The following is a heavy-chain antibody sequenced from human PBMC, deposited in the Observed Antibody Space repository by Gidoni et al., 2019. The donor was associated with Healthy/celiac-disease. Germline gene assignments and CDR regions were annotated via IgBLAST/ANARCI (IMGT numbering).Heavy chain of an antibody. CDR1: GGSISSSSYY. CDR3: ATPLTGDRFSYVY. CDR2: IYYSGST. Sequence: QLQLQESGPGLVKPSETLSPTRTVSGGSISSSSYYWGWIRQPPGKGLELMGSIYYSGSTYYNPSLKSRVTISVDTSKNQFSLKLSSVTAADTAVYYCATPLTGDRFSYVYWGQGTLVTVSS. D-gene: IGHD7-27*01. J-gene: IGHJ4*02. V-gene: IGHV4-39*01.